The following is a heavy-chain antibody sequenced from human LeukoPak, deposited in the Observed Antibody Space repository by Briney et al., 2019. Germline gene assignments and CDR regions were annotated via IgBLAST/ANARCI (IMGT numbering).Heavy chain of an antibody. CDR1: GGSISTNNYY. V-gene: IGHV4-39*07. Sequence: KPSEILSLTCTVSGGSISTNNYYWGWIRQPPGKGLEWIGSIYYSGSTNYNPSLKSRVTISVDTSKNQFYLKLSSVTAADTAVYYCARDLTALLYYDFWSGYPDAAFDIWGQGTMVTVSS. CDR2: IYYSGST. J-gene: IGHJ3*02. D-gene: IGHD3-3*01. CDR3: ARDLTALLYYDFWSGYPDAAFDI.